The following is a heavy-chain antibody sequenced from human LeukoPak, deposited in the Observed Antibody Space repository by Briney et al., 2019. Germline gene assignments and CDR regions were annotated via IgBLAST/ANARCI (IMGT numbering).Heavy chain of an antibody. V-gene: IGHV3-21*05. D-gene: IGHD3-9*01. CDR1: GFTFSSYS. CDR2: ISDTSSSI. J-gene: IGHJ4*02. Sequence: GGSLRLSCAASGFTFSSYSMNWVRQAPGKGLEWVSYISDTSSSIYYADSVKGRFTISRDNAKNSLYLQMNSLRAEDTAVYYCARTYYDILTGYNPYFDYWGQGTLVTVSS. CDR3: ARTYYDILTGYNPYFDY.